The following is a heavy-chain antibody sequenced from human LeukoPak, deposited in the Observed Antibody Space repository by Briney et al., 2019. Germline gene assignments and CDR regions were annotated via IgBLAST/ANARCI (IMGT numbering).Heavy chain of an antibody. Sequence: GGSLRLSCAASGFTFSNYWMTWVRQAPGKGLQWVANIKQDGSDKYYVDSVKGRFTISRGNAKNSLYLQMNSLRAEDTAVYYCTRDPEHGGDYIPGFDYWGQGTLVTVSS. CDR2: IKQDGSDK. CDR3: TRDPEHGGDYIPGFDY. V-gene: IGHV3-7*01. D-gene: IGHD4-17*01. J-gene: IGHJ4*02. CDR1: GFTFSNYW.